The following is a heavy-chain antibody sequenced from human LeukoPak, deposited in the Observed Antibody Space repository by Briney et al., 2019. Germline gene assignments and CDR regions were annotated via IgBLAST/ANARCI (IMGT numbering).Heavy chain of an antibody. D-gene: IGHD6-13*01. CDR1: GGSFSGFY. CDR3: ASLRVGSSFGCQYYIDV. V-gene: IGHV4-34*01. Sequence: SETLSLTCAVYGGSFSGFYWSWIRQPPGKGLEWIGEINHSGSTNYNPSLKSRVTISVDTSKNQFSLKLSSVTAADTAVYYCASLRVGSSFGCQYYIDVWGKGTTVTVSS. CDR2: INHSGST. J-gene: IGHJ6*03.